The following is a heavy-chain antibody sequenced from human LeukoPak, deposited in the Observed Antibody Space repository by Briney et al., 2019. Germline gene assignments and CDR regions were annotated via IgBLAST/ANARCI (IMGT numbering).Heavy chain of an antibody. CDR2: IRWDGGTT. CDR1: GFTFDDYS. CDR3: VRDGPGYSYGNKWLDP. D-gene: IGHD5-18*01. J-gene: IGHJ5*02. Sequence: GGSLRLSCAASGFTFDDYSMHWVRQVPGTGLEWVSLIRWDGGTTNYADSVKGRFTISRDNLENAVYLQMNSLRIEDTAIYYCVRDGPGYSYGNKWLDPWGWGTLVTVSS. V-gene: IGHV3-43*01.